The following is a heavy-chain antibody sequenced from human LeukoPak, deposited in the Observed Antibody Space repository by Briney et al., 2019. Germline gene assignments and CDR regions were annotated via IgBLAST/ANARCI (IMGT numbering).Heavy chain of an antibody. D-gene: IGHD2-2*01. CDR2: IIPIFGTA. V-gene: IGHV1-69*05. Sequence: ALVKVSCKASGGTFSSYAISWVRQAPGQGLEWMGGIIPIFGTANYAQKFQGRVTITTDESTSTAYMELSSLRSEDTAVYYCARAPKDGGYCSSTSCYFHYYMDVWGKGTTVTVSS. CDR1: GGTFSSYA. CDR3: ARAPKDGGYCSSTSCYFHYYMDV. J-gene: IGHJ6*03.